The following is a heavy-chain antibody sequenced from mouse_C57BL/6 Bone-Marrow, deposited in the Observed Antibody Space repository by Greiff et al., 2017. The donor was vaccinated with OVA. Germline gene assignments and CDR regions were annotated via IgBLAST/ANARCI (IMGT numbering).Heavy chain of an antibody. CDR3: ARRITTVVATSYWYFDV. CDR2: IDPSDSYT. D-gene: IGHD1-1*01. J-gene: IGHJ1*03. Sequence: VQLQQPGAELVRPGTSVKLSCKASGYTFTSYWMHWVKQRPGQGLEWIGVIDPSDSYTNYNQKFKGKATLTVDTSSSTAYMQLSSLTSEDSAVYYCARRITTVVATSYWYFDVWGTGTTVTVSS. CDR1: GYTFTSYW. V-gene: IGHV1-59*01.